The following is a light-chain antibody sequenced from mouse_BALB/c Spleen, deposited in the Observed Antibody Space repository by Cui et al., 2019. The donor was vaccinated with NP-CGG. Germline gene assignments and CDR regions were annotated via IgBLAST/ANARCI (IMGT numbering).Light chain of an antibody. V-gene: IGLV1*01. Sequence: QAVVTQESAPTTSPGETVTLTCRSSTGAATTSNYANWVQGKPDHLFTGLISGTKNRAPGVPAKFSGSLIGDKAALTITGAQTEDEAIFFCALWYSNHWVFGGGTKLTVL. CDR1: TGAATTSNY. CDR3: ALWYSNHWV. CDR2: GTK. J-gene: IGLJ1*01.